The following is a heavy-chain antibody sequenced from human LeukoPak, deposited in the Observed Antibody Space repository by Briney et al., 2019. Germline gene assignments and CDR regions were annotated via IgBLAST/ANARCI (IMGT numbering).Heavy chain of an antibody. J-gene: IGHJ4*02. CDR3: ARDNSGYGLVVGDYFDY. Sequence: ASVKVSCKASGYIFNTYGISWVRQAPGQGLEWMGWISAYKGNTKYAQKLPGRVTMTTDTSTTTAYMELRSLRSDDTAVYYCARDNSGYGLVVGDYFDYWGQGTLVTVSS. D-gene: IGHD5-12*01. CDR1: GYIFNTYG. V-gene: IGHV1-18*01. CDR2: ISAYKGNT.